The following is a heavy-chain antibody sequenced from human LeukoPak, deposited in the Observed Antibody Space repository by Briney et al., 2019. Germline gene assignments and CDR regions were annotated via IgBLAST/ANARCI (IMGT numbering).Heavy chain of an antibody. D-gene: IGHD3-22*01. CDR3: ARSLYYYDSSGYSGKDDY. CDR1: GYTFTSYG. CDR2: ISAYNGNT. J-gene: IGHJ4*02. Sequence: ASVKVSCKASGYTFTSYGISWVRQAPGQGLEWMGWISAYNGNTNYAQKLQGRVTMTTDTSTSTAYMELRSLRSDDTAVYYCARSLYYYDSSGYSGKDDYWGQGTLVTVSS. V-gene: IGHV1-18*01.